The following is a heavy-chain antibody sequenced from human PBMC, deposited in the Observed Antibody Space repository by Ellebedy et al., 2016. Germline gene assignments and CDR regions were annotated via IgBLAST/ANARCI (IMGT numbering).Heavy chain of an antibody. Sequence: GESLKISXAASGFTFSSYAMSWVRQAPGKGLEWVSAIGGSGGSTYYADSVKGRFTISRDNSKNTLYLQMNSLRAEDTAVYYCARDYYGSERTPYWGQGTLVTVSS. J-gene: IGHJ4*02. D-gene: IGHD3-10*01. CDR3: ARDYYGSERTPY. V-gene: IGHV3-23*01. CDR2: IGGSGGST. CDR1: GFTFSSYA.